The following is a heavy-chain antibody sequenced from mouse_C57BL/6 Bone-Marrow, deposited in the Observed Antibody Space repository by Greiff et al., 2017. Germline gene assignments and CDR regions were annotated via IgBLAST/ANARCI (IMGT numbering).Heavy chain of an antibody. CDR1: GFTFSDYY. CDR3: ARGSSPFDY. V-gene: IGHV5-16*01. D-gene: IGHD1-1*01. Sequence: EVMLVESEGGLVQPGSSMKLSCTASGFTFSDYYMAWVRQVPEKGLEWVANINYDGSSTYYLDSLKSRFIISRDNAKNILYLQMSSLKSEDTATYYCARGSSPFDYWGQGTTLTVSS. CDR2: INYDGSST. J-gene: IGHJ2*01.